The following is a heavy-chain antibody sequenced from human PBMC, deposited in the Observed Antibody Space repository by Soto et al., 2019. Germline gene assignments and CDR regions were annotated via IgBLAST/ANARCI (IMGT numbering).Heavy chain of an antibody. CDR1: GGSISSGGYS. CDR3: ARGWQVYGMDV. V-gene: IGHV4-30-2*01. Sequence: PSETLSLTCAVSGGSISSGGYSWSWLRQPPGKGLEWIGYIFHSGSTYYNPSLKSRVTISVDGSKNHFSLELSSVTAADTAVYYCARGWQVYGMDVWGKGTTVTVSS. D-gene: IGHD6-13*01. J-gene: IGHJ6*04. CDR2: IFHSGST.